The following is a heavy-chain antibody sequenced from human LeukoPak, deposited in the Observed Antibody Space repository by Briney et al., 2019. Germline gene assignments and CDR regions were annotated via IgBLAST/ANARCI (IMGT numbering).Heavy chain of an antibody. Sequence: ASETLSLTCTVSGVSISSYYWSWIRQPAGKGLEWIGRIHTSGSTNYNPSLKSRVTMSVDTSKNQFSLKLSSVTAADTAVYYCARLYSTTPKDWFDPWGQGTLVTVSS. V-gene: IGHV4-4*07. CDR3: ARLYSTTPKDWFDP. D-gene: IGHD2/OR15-2a*01. CDR2: IHTSGST. J-gene: IGHJ5*02. CDR1: GVSISSYY.